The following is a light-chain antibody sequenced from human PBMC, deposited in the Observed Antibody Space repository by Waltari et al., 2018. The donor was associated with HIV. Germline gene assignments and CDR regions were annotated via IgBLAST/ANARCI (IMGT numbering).Light chain of an antibody. Sequence: DIQMTQSPSTLSSSVGDRVSITCRASQNISTWLAWYQQKPGKAPKLLIYKASTLESEVPSRFSCSGSGTEFTLTISSLQPDDFATYYCQEYKTYSLYSFGQGTKLEIK. CDR1: QNISTW. J-gene: IGKJ2*03. V-gene: IGKV1-5*03. CDR2: KAS. CDR3: QEYKTYSLYS.